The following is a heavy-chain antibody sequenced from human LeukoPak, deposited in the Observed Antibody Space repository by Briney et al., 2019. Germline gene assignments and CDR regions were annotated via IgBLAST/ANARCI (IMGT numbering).Heavy chain of an antibody. CDR1: GFIFSSYR. CDR2: ISYDGSNK. D-gene: IGHD5-18*01. V-gene: IGHV3-30*18. Sequence: PGGSLRLSCAASGFIFSSYRMNWVRQAPGKGLEWVAVISYDGSNKYYADSVKGRFTISRDTSKNTLYLQMNSLRAEDTAVYYCAKDPRGHSYGWSWRYFDYWGQGTLVTVSS. CDR3: AKDPRGHSYGWSWRYFDY. J-gene: IGHJ4*02.